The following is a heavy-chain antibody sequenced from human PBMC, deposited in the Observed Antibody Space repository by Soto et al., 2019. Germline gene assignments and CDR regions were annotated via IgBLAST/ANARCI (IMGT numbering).Heavy chain of an antibody. J-gene: IGHJ5*02. V-gene: IGHV5-51*01. D-gene: IGHD2-8*02. CDR2: IYPGDSDT. Sequence: GESLKISCQGSGYAFSSYWIAWVRQMPGKGLEWMGIIYPGDSDTRYSPSFQGQVTISVDKSITTAYLQWSSLKASDTAMYYCARGYCTATICDPWFDPWGQGTLLTVS. CDR3: ARGYCTATICDPWFDP. CDR1: GYAFSSYW.